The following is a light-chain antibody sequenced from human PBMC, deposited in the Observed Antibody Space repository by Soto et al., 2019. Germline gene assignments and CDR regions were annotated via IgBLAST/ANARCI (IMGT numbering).Light chain of an antibody. J-gene: IGKJ1*01. CDR3: HQDHSAPQT. V-gene: IGKV4-1*01. CDR1: QSVLYSPNNKNY. Sequence: DIVMTQSPDSLAVSLGERATINCKSSQSVLYSPNNKNYLAWYQQKPGQPPRLLVYWASTRESGVPDRFSGSGSGTDFTLTISSLQAEDAAVYYCHQDHSAPQTFGQGTKVEI. CDR2: WAS.